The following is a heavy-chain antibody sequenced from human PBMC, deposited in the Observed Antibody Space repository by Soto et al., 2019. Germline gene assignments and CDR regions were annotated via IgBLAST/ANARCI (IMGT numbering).Heavy chain of an antibody. CDR2: ISPYNGNT. CDR3: ARDEAAHTFDP. V-gene: IGHV1-18*01. D-gene: IGHD6-13*01. Sequence: QVQLVQSGAEVKKPGASVKVSCKASGYTFTSYGISWVRQAPGQGLEWMGWISPYNGNTNYAQKLQGRVTMTTDTSTRLSHMELRSLRSDDTAVYYSARDEAAHTFDPWGQGILVSVSS. CDR1: GYTFTSYG. J-gene: IGHJ5*02.